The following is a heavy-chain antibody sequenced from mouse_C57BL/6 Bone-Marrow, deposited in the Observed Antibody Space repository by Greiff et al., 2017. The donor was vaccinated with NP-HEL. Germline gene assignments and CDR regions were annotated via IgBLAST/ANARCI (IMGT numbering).Heavy chain of an antibody. CDR1: GYTFTSYW. CDR2: IDPSDSYT. V-gene: IGHV1-69*01. D-gene: IGHD4-1*01. CDR3: ARGDYWDGY. Sequence: VQLQQPGAELVMPGASVKLSCKASGYTFTSYWMHWVKQRPGQGLEWIGEIDPSDSYTNYNQKFKGKSTLTVDKSSSTAYMQLSSLTSEDSAVYYCARGDYWDGYWGQGTTRTGSS. J-gene: IGHJ2*01.